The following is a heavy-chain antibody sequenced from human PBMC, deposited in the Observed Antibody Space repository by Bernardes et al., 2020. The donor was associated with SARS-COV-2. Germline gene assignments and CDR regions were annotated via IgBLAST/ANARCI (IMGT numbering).Heavy chain of an antibody. Sequence: GSLRLSCAASGFTFSDYYMTWIRQAPGKGLEWVSYISGNSTYANLADSMKGRFTISRDNARNSLYLQMNSLRAEDTAVYFCARGGNDYGDYWVYFGMDVWGQGTTVTVSS. J-gene: IGHJ6*02. CDR3: ARGGNDYGDYWVYFGMDV. CDR1: GFTFSDYY. V-gene: IGHV3-11*05. CDR2: ISGNSTYA. D-gene: IGHD4-17*01.